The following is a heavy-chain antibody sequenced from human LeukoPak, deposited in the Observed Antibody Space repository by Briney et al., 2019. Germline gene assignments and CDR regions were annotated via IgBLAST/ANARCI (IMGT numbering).Heavy chain of an antibody. J-gene: IGHJ4*02. CDR1: GFTFSDHY. V-gene: IGHV3-11*01. Sequence: KPGGSLRLSCVASGFTFSDHYMTWIRQAPGKGLEWVSYISRTGSSIYYADSVKGRFTISRDDAKNSLYLQMNSLRAEDTAVYYCARDQVYSSTWYDYWGQGTLVTVAS. D-gene: IGHD6-13*01. CDR3: ARDQVYSSTWYDY. CDR2: ISRTGSSI.